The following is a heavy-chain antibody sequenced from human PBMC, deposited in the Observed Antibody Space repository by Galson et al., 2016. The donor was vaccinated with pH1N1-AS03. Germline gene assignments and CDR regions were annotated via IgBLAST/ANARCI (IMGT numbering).Heavy chain of an antibody. J-gene: IGHJ4*02. D-gene: IGHD3-16*01. CDR3: ARPRLNYFDN. Sequence: QSGAEVKKPGESLKISCKGSGYRFTNYWIGWVRQMPGKGLEWMGIIYPGNSDSRYNESFQGQVTISADTSISTVYLQWSSLQASDTAMYYCARPRLNYFDNWGQGTLVTVSS. CDR1: GYRFTNYW. CDR2: IYPGNSDS. V-gene: IGHV5-51*03.